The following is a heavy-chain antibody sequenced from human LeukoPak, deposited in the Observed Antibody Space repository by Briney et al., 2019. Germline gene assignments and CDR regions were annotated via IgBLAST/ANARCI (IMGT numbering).Heavy chain of an antibody. Sequence: SETPSLTCAVYGGSFSGYYWSWIRQPPGKGLEWIGEINHSGSTNYNPSLKSRVTISVDTSKNQFSLKLSSVTAADTAVYCCARAFSSARSSLVYWGQGTLVTVSS. CDR2: INHSGST. CDR1: GGSFSGYY. J-gene: IGHJ4*02. D-gene: IGHD6-6*01. CDR3: ARAFSSARSSLVY. V-gene: IGHV4-34*01.